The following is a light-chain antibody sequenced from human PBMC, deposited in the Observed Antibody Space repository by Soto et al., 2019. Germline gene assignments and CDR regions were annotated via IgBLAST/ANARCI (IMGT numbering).Light chain of an antibody. J-gene: IGLJ1*01. CDR2: EVS. CDR3: SFYTGGSSFFYV. V-gene: IGLV2-18*01. Sequence: QSALTQPPSVSGSPGQSVTISCTGTSSDDGSYNRVSWYQQSPGAAPKLVIYEVSNRPSGVPDRFSGSKSGNTAALTISGLQAEDEADYFCSFYTGGSSFFYVFGPGTQLTVL. CDR1: SSDDGSYNR.